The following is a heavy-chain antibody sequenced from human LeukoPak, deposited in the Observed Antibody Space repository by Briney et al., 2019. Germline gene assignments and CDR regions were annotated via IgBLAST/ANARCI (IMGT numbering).Heavy chain of an antibody. CDR3: ARASHYYDSSGYSY. CDR1: GYTFTGYY. CDR2: INPNSGGT. Sequence: ASVKVSCKASGYTFTGYYMHWVRQAPGQGLEWMGRINPNSGGTNYAQKFQGRVTMTRDTSISTAYMELSRLRSDDTAMYYCARASHYYDSSGYSYWGQGTLVTVSS. V-gene: IGHV1-2*06. D-gene: IGHD3-22*01. J-gene: IGHJ4*02.